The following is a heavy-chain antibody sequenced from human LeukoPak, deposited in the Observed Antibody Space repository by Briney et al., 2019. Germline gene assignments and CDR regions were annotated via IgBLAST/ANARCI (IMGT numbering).Heavy chain of an antibody. Sequence: SVKVSCKASGGTFSSYAISWVRQAPGQGLEWMGGIIPIFGTANYAQKFQGRVTITADKSTSTAYMELSSLRSEDTAVYYCARAVEMATIGGNYYFDYWGQGTLVAVSS. CDR1: GGTFSSYA. CDR3: ARAVEMATIGGNYYFDY. CDR2: IIPIFGTA. D-gene: IGHD5-24*01. V-gene: IGHV1-69*06. J-gene: IGHJ4*02.